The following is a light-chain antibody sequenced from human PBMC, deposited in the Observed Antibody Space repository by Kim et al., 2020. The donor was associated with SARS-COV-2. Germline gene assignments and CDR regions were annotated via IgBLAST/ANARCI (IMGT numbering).Light chain of an antibody. CDR2: DVS. CDR3: TSYTTFSTLL. J-gene: IGLJ2*01. Sequence: PGQSITISCTGTTSDVGGYNFVSWYQHHPGKAPKLIIYDVSNRPSGVSNRFSGSKSGNTASLTVSELQTEDEAHYYCTSYTTFSTLLFGGGTQLTV. V-gene: IGLV2-14*03. CDR1: TSDVGGYNF.